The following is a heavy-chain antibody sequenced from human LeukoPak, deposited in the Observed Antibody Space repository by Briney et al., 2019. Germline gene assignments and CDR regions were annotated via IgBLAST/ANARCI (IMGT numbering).Heavy chain of an antibody. V-gene: IGHV4-59*12. CDR2: IYYSGST. J-gene: IGHJ4*02. D-gene: IGHD6-13*01. Sequence: SETLSLTCTVSGGSISTYYWSWIRRPPGKRLEWIGYIYYSGSTDYNPSLKSRVTISVDRSKNQFSLKLSSVTAADTAVYYCARGVLLAGTDYWGQGTLVTVSS. CDR3: ARGVLLAGTDY. CDR1: GGSISTYY.